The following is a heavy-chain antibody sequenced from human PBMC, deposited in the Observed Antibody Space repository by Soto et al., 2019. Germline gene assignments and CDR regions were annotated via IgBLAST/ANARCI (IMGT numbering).Heavy chain of an antibody. J-gene: IGHJ4*02. D-gene: IGHD1-7*01. CDR2: VSAYNGNT. Sequence: QVQLVQSGAEVKKPGASVKVSCKASGYTFSNDAITWVRQAPGQGLEWMGWVSAYNGNTNYAQKFKGRVTMTTDTAKSTAYLEIRCLRYDGTAVYFCARASRYYWNYMMYWGQGTLVTVSS. CDR1: GYTFSNDA. CDR3: ARASRYYWNYMMY. V-gene: IGHV1-18*01.